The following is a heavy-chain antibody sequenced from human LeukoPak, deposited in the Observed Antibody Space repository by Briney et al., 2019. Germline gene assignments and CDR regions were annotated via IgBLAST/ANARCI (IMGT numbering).Heavy chain of an antibody. CDR2: INHSGST. Sequence: SETLSLTYAVYGGSFSGYYWSWIRQPPGKGLEWIGEINHSGSTNYNPSLKSRVTISVDTSKNQFSLKLSSVTAADTAVYYCATLGYSGYLSCWGQGTLVTVSS. D-gene: IGHD5-12*01. CDR3: ATLGYSGYLSC. CDR1: GGSFSGYY. V-gene: IGHV4-34*01. J-gene: IGHJ4*02.